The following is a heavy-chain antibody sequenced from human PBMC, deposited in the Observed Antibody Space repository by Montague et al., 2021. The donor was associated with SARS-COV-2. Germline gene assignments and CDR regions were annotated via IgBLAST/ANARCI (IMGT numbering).Heavy chain of an antibody. V-gene: IGHV4-61*02. J-gene: IGHJ4*02. CDR1: GGSISSGSWY. Sequence: TLSLTCTVSGGSISSGSWYWSWIRPPAGKGLEWIGRIYTSGNTNYXPSLKSRVTISVVTSKNQVSLKLISATASDPALYYCARAKWELYFDYWGPGTLLPFP. CDR3: ARAKWELYFDY. CDR2: IYTSGNT. D-gene: IGHD1-26*01.